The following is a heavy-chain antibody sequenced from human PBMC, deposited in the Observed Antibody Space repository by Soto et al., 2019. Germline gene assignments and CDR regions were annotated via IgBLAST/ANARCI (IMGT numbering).Heavy chain of an antibody. V-gene: IGHV6-1*01. CDR3: ARVQLVPGAATIHFDY. J-gene: IGHJ4*02. D-gene: IGHD6-13*01. Sequence: TLSLTCAISGDSVSSNSAAWNWIRQSPSRGLEWLGRTYYRSKWYNDYVVSVKSRITINPDTSKNQFSLQLNSVTPEDTAVYYCARVQLVPGAATIHFDYWGQGTLVTLSS. CDR1: GDSVSSNSAA. CDR2: TYYRSKWYN.